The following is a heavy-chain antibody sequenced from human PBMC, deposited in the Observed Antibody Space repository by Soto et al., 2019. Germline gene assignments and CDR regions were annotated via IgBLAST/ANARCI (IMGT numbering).Heavy chain of an antibody. CDR2: ISAYNGNT. D-gene: IGHD6-19*01. J-gene: IGHJ6*02. CDR1: GYTFTSYG. CDR3: ARDAVAGMTPYYYYGMDV. Sequence: QVQLVQSGAEVKKPGASVKVSCKASGYTFTSYGISWVRQAPGQGLEWMGWISAYNGNTNYAQKLQGRVTMTTDTSTSTAYMELRSLRSDDTAVYYWARDAVAGMTPYYYYGMDVWGQGTTVTVSS. V-gene: IGHV1-18*04.